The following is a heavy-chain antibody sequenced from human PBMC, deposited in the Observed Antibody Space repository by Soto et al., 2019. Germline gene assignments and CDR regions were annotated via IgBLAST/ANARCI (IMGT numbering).Heavy chain of an antibody. CDR3: ARGRWLRSAFDY. CDR2: INHSGST. Sequence: SETLSLTCAVYGGSFSGYYWSWIRQPPGKGLEWIGEINHSGSTNYNPSLKSRVTMSVDTSKNQFSLKLNSVTAADTAVYYCARGRWLRSAFDYWGPGTLVTVSS. CDR1: GGSFSGYY. D-gene: IGHD5-12*01. V-gene: IGHV4-34*01. J-gene: IGHJ4*02.